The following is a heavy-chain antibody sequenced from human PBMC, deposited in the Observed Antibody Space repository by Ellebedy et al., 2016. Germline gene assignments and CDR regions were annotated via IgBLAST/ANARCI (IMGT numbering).Heavy chain of an antibody. Sequence: ASVKVSXKASRYTFSDYYVQWVRQAPGQGLEWIGWINPNSGDTNLAQKFQGRVTMTWDTSISTANMELSRLRSDDTAVFYCAKNYYYGMDVWGQGTTVTVSS. J-gene: IGHJ6*02. V-gene: IGHV1-2*02. CDR3: AKNYYYGMDV. CDR1: RYTFSDYY. CDR2: INPNSGDT.